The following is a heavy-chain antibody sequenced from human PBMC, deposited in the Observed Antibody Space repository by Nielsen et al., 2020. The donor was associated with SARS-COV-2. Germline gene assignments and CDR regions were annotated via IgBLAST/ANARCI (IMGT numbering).Heavy chain of an antibody. J-gene: IGHJ3*02. CDR2: ISYDGSNK. CDR3: AKAFWGSYRDAFDI. Sequence: GESLKISCAASGFTFSSYEMNWVRQAPGKGLEWVAVISYDGSNKYYADSVKGRFTISRDNSKNTLYLQMNSLRAEDTAVYYCAKAFWGSYRDAFDIWGQGTMVTVSS. V-gene: IGHV3-30*18. CDR1: GFTFSSYE. D-gene: IGHD3-16*01.